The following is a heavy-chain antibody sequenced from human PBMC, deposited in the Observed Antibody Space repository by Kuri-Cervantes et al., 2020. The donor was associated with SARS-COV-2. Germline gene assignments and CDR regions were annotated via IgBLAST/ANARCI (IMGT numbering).Heavy chain of an antibody. D-gene: IGHD6-13*01. Sequence: GESLKISCAASGFTFSNAWMSWVRQAPGKGLEWVGRIKSKTDGGTTDYAAPVKGRFTISRDNSKNTLYLQMNSLRAEDTAVYYCASRYSSSWYAVDYWGQGTLVTVSS. CDR3: ASRYSSSWYAVDY. V-gene: IGHV3-15*01. J-gene: IGHJ4*02. CDR1: GFTFSNAW. CDR2: IKSKTDGGTT.